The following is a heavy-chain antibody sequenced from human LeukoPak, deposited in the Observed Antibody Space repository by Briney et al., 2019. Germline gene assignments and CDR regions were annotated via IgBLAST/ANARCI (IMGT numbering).Heavy chain of an antibody. D-gene: IGHD3-16*01. CDR2: ISPGDTRT. CDR1: GYTFTAYY. CDR3: VREKSGGTYDY. Sequence: ASVKVSCKASGYTFTAYYIQWVRQAPGQGLEWMGTISPGDTRTTYAQKFQGRVTMTWDMSTTTGYMELSSLRSEDTAVYYCVREKSGGTYDYWGQGTLVTVSS. V-gene: IGHV1-46*01. J-gene: IGHJ4*02.